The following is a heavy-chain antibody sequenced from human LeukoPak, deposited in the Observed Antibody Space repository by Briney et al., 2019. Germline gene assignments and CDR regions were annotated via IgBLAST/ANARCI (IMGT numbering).Heavy chain of an antibody. V-gene: IGHV1-18*01. CDR3: ARDLGQQLPEGVDY. D-gene: IGHD6-13*01. CDR2: ISGYNADT. CDR1: GYTFTSYG. Sequence: GASVKASCKASGYTFTSYGVTWVRQAPGQGFEWIGWISGYNADTNYAQNLQGRVTMTTDTSTSTAYMELRSLTSDDTAVYYCARDLGQQLPEGVDYWGQGALVTVSS. J-gene: IGHJ4*02.